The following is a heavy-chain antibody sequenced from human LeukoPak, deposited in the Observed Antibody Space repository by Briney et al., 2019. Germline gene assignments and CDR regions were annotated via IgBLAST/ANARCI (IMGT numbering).Heavy chain of an antibody. Sequence: ASVKVSCKASGYTFTGYYMHWVRQAPGQGPEWMGWINPNSGGTNYAQKFQGRVTMTRDTSISTAYMELSRLRSDDTAVYYCASSRTGYCSGGSCYGWFDPWGQGTLVTVSS. CDR2: INPNSGGT. J-gene: IGHJ5*02. V-gene: IGHV1-2*02. D-gene: IGHD2-15*01. CDR1: GYTFTGYY. CDR3: ASSRTGYCSGGSCYGWFDP.